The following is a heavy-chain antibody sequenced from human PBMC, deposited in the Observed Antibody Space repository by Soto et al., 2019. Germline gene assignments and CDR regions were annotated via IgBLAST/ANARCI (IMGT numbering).Heavy chain of an antibody. V-gene: IGHV1-3*04. CDR1: GYTFTNYA. D-gene: IGHD6-13*01. CDR3: VRDRSRAFDY. CDR2: INTAFATT. Sequence: ASVKVSCKASGYTFTNYAMHWVRQAPGQRPEWMGWINTAFATTEYSQKLEGRVTITRDTAATTVYMELSSLRSEDTAIYYCVRDRSRAFDYWGQGALVTVSS. J-gene: IGHJ4*02.